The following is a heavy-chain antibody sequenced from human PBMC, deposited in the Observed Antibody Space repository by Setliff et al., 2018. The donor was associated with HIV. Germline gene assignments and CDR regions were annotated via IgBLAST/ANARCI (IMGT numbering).Heavy chain of an antibody. Sequence: GGSLRLSCAASGFTFSNYAMSWVRQAPGKGLEWVSGIIGGGESTYYADSVKGRFTISRDNSKSTLYLRMNSLRAEDTAVYYCAKDGISGGAYPPYYFDYWGHGTLVTVSS. V-gene: IGHV3-23*01. J-gene: IGHJ4*01. D-gene: IGHD2-15*01. CDR3: AKDGISGGAYPPYYFDY. CDR2: IIGGGEST. CDR1: GFTFSNYA.